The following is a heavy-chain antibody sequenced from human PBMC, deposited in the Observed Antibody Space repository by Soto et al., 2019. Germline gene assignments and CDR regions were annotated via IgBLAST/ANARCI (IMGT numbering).Heavy chain of an antibody. CDR2: INHSGST. CDR3: AIHQGVATSGAFDI. D-gene: IGHD5-12*01. J-gene: IGHJ3*02. V-gene: IGHV4-34*01. Sequence: SETQSLTCAVYGGSFSCYHWSWIRQPPGKGLEWIGEINHSGSTNYNPSLKSRVTISVDTSKNQFSLKLSSVTAADTAVYYCAIHQGVATSGAFDIWGQGTMVTVSS. CDR1: GGSFSCYH.